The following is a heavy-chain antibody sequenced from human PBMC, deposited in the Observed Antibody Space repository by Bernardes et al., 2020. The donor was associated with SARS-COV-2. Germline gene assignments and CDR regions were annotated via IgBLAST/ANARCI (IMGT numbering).Heavy chain of an antibody. CDR1: GYTFIGYY. D-gene: IGHD3-16*01. CDR3: TRPGTPVWWIESQTQANYFEF. V-gene: IGHV1-2*02. J-gene: IGHJ4*02. Sequence: ASVKVSCKTCGYTFIGYYIHFVRPAPGQGLEWMGWIDPKSDVTKCAQKLQGRPTMTQDSSITTANMELTRLRSDDTAVYYCTRPGTPVWWIESQTQANYFEFWGQGTPVTVSS. CDR2: IDPKSDVT.